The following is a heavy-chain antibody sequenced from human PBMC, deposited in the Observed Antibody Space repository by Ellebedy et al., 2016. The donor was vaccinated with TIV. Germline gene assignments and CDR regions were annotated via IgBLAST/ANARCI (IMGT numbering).Heavy chain of an antibody. CDR3: ASGFSYGLLDY. D-gene: IGHD5-18*01. J-gene: IGHJ4*02. V-gene: IGHV4-59*01. CDR2: IFYSGST. CDR1: CGSISSYY. Sequence: MPSETLSLTCSVSCGSISSYYWSWLRQPPGKGLEWIGNIFYSGSTNYNPSLKSRVTISVDTSKNQFSLKLSSVTAADTAVFYCASGFSYGLLDYWGQGTLVAVSS.